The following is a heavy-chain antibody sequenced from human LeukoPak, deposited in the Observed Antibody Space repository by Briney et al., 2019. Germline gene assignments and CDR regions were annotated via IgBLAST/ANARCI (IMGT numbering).Heavy chain of an antibody. Sequence: PGGSLRLSCSASGFTFSNYGMHWVRQAPGKGLEWVAVISHGGSNEYYADSVKGRFTISRDNSKNTLSLQMNSLRAEDTAIYYCAKLRDSYGLRYAMDVWGQGTTVTVSS. CDR2: ISHGGSNE. CDR1: GFTFSNYG. D-gene: IGHD5-18*01. V-gene: IGHV3-30*18. CDR3: AKLRDSYGLRYAMDV. J-gene: IGHJ6*02.